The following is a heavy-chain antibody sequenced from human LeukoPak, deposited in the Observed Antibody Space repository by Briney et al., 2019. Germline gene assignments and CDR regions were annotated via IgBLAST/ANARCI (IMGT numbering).Heavy chain of an antibody. V-gene: IGHV3-23*01. CDR1: GFTFSSYA. CDR3: AKDFRIGYPAHFDY. J-gene: IGHJ4*02. Sequence: GGSLRLSRAASGFTFSSYAMSWVRQAPGKGLEWVSAISGSGGSTYYADSVKGRFSISRDNSKNTLYLQMDSLRGEDTAVYYCAKDFRIGYPAHFDYWGQGALVTVSS. CDR2: ISGSGGST. D-gene: IGHD5-12*01.